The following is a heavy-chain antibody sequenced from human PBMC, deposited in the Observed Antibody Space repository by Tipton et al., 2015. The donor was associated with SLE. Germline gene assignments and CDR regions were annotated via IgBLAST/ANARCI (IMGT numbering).Heavy chain of an antibody. CDR3: ARDLIRSTSLAGQYYFDY. Sequence: QSGPEVKKPGASVKVSCKSSGYSFTGHYMHWVRQAPGQGLEWMGLINPSGTRTNYAQRFQGRIILTRDTSTSTDYMELSSLRSEDTAVYYCARDLIRSTSLAGQYYFDYWGHGTLLTVSA. J-gene: IGHJ4*01. V-gene: IGHV1-46*01. D-gene: IGHD6-6*01. CDR2: INPSGTRT. CDR1: GYSFTGHY.